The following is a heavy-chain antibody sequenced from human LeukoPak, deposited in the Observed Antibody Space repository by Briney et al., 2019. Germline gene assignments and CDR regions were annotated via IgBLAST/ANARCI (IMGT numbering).Heavy chain of an antibody. CDR3: ARRARLYFYMDV. CDR1: GFTFSDYG. Sequence: GGSLRLSCAASGFTFSDYGMHWVRQAPGKGLDWVANIWYDGSVKYYAGSVKGRFTISRDNSKNTVSLQMDSLRVEDTAVYYCARRARLYFYMDVWGKGTTVTVSS. V-gene: IGHV3-33*01. D-gene: IGHD3-9*01. J-gene: IGHJ6*04. CDR2: IWYDGSVK.